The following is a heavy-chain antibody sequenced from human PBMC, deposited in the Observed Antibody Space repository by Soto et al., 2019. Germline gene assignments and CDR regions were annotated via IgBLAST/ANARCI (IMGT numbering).Heavy chain of an antibody. V-gene: IGHV3-23*01. Sequence: GGSLRLSCAASGFTFSSYAMNWVRQAPGKGLEWVSAISGSGGTTNYADSVKGRFTISRDNSKNTLYLQMNSLRAEDTAVYYCAKDRRAGGNSAFYFDFWGQGAQVTVSS. CDR1: GFTFSSYA. CDR3: AKDRRAGGNSAFYFDF. J-gene: IGHJ4*02. CDR2: ISGSGGTT. D-gene: IGHD3-16*01.